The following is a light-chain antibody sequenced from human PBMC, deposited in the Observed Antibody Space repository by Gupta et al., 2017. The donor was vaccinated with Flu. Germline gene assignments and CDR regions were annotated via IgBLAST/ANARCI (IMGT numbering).Light chain of an antibody. CDR1: SSNIGRNT. CDR3: AVWDDSLNGVL. J-gene: IGLJ2*01. CDR2: NNN. Sequence: QSVLTQSPSASGTPGQRVTISCSGNSSNIGRNTVNWYQQFPGTAPKLLIYNNNQWPSVVPERFSGSKSGTSASLAISGLQAEDEADYYCAVWDDSLNGVLFGGGTKLTVL. V-gene: IGLV1-44*01.